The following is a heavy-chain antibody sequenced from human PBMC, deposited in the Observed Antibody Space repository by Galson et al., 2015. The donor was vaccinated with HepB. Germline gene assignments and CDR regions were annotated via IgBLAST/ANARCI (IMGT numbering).Heavy chain of an antibody. CDR3: ARGTYYYDSSGYYWGNWFDP. Sequence: SVKVSCKASGGTFSSYTISWVRQAPGQGLEWMGRILPILGIANYAQKFQGRVTITADKSTSTAYMELSSLRSEDTAVYYCARGTYYYDSSGYYWGNWFDPWGQGTLVTVSS. V-gene: IGHV1-69*02. J-gene: IGHJ5*02. CDR2: ILPILGIA. D-gene: IGHD3-22*01. CDR1: GGTFSSYT.